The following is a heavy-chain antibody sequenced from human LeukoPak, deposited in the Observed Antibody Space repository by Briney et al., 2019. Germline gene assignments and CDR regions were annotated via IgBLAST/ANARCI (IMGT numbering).Heavy chain of an antibody. V-gene: IGHV3-30*18. CDR3: ANFRFLELGDAFDI. Sequence: GGSLRLSCAASGFTFSSYGMHWVRQAPGKGLEWVAVISYDGSNKYYADSVKGRFTISRDNSKNTLYLQMSSLRAEDTAVYYCANFRFLELGDAFDIWGQGTMVTVSS. CDR1: GFTFSSYG. J-gene: IGHJ3*02. CDR2: ISYDGSNK. D-gene: IGHD3-3*01.